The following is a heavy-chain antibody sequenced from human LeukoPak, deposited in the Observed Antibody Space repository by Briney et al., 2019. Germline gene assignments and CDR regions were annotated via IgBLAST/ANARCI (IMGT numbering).Heavy chain of an antibody. CDR3: ARGVLDYSNYTGGAAIFDC. CDR1: GFTFDDCA. D-gene: IGHD4-11*01. V-gene: IGHV3-21*01. J-gene: IGHJ4*02. Sequence: GGSLRLSCAASGFTFDDCAMSWVRQAPGRGLEWVSSISSGSTYIYYADSVKGRFTISRDNAKSSLYLQMDSLRAEDTAIYYCARGVLDYSNYTGGAAIFDCWGQGTLVTVSS. CDR2: ISSGSTYI.